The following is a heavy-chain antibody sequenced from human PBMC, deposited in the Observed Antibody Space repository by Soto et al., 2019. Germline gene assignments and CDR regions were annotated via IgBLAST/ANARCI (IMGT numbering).Heavy chain of an antibody. CDR3: ARSSWYCSGGSCYDV. J-gene: IGHJ6*02. V-gene: IGHV5-51*01. D-gene: IGHD2-15*01. CDR1: GYSFTSYW. Sequence: GESLKISCKGSGYSFTSYWIGWVRQMPGKGLEWMGIIYPGDSDTRYSPSFQGQVTISADKSISTAYLRWSSLKASYTAMYYCARSSWYCSGGSCYDVWGQGTTVTVSS. CDR2: IYPGDSDT.